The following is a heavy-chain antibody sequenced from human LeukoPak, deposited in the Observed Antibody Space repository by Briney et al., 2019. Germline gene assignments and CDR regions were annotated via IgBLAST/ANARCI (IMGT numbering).Heavy chain of an antibody. CDR1: GFTLSSYW. D-gene: IGHD3-10*01. V-gene: IGHV3-74*01. Sequence: GGSLRLYCAASGFTLSSYWMHWVRQAPGKGPVWVSRISSDASITNYADSVKGRFTISRDNAKNTLYLQMNSLRVEDTAVYHCARAYGSGYVYWGQGTLVTVSS. J-gene: IGHJ4*02. CDR2: ISSDASIT. CDR3: ARAYGSGYVY.